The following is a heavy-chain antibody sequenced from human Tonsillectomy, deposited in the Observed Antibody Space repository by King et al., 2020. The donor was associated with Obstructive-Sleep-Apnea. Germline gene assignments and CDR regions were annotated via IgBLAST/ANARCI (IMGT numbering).Heavy chain of an antibody. V-gene: IGHV3-33*01. CDR1: GFTFSSYG. D-gene: IGHD2-2*01. Sequence: VQLVESGGGVVQPGKSLRLTCAVSGFTFSSYGMHWVRQAPGKGLEWVAVIWYDGNNKFYADSVKGRFTISRDNSKNTLYLQMNSLRVEDTAVYYCASPSHTMPYCSSTYCGPIEYWGRGTLVTVSS. J-gene: IGHJ4*02. CDR3: ASPSHTMPYCSSTYCGPIEY. CDR2: IWYDGNNK.